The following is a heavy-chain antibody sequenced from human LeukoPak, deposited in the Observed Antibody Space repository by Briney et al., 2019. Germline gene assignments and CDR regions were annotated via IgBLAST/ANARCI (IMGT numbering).Heavy chain of an antibody. D-gene: IGHD5-24*01. J-gene: IGHJ4*02. CDR3: ARLGWLPKMP. Sequence: PSETLSLTCTVSGYSISSDYYWSWIRQPPGKGLEWIGEINHSGSTNYNPSLKSRVTISVDTSKNQFSLKLSSVTAADTAVYYCARLGWLPKMPWGQGTLVTVSS. V-gene: IGHV4-34*01. CDR2: INHSGST. CDR1: GYSISSDYY.